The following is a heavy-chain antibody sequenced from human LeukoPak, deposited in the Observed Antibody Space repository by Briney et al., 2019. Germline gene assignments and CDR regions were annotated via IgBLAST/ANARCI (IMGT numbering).Heavy chain of an antibody. V-gene: IGHV4-61*01. J-gene: IGHJ3*02. D-gene: IGHD3-22*01. Sequence: PSETLSLTCTVSGGSISSGSYYWSWIRQPPGKGLEWIGYIYYSGSTNYNPSLKSRVSISVDTSKNQFSLKLNSVTAADTAVYYCARVWGVTDFYDSRGAFDIWGQGTMVTVSS. CDR3: ARVWGVTDFYDSRGAFDI. CDR2: IYYSGST. CDR1: GGSISSGSYY.